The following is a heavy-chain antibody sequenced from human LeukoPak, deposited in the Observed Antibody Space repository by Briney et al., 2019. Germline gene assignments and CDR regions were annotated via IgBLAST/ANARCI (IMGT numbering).Heavy chain of an antibody. CDR1: GGSFSGYY. CDR2: INHSGST. V-gene: IGHV4-34*01. D-gene: IGHD3-10*01. J-gene: IGHJ3*02. CDR3: ARDGPGVSDAFDI. Sequence: SETLSLTCAVYGGSFSGYYWSWIRQPPGKGLEWIGEINHSGSTNYNPSLKSRVTISVDTSKNQFSLKLSSVTAADTAVYYCARDGPGVSDAFDIWGQGTMVTVSS.